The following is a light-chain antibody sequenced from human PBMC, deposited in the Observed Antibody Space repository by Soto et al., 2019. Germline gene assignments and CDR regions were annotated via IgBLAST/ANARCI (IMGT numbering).Light chain of an antibody. Sequence: SALTQPASVSGSPGQSITISCTGTSGNVGSYNLVSWYQHNPGKAPKLLIYEATKRPSGVSNRFSGSKSGNTASLTISGLRAEDEADYFCSSYAGSRTSILFGGGTKLTVL. CDR2: EAT. J-gene: IGLJ2*01. V-gene: IGLV2-23*01. CDR3: SSYAGSRTSIL. CDR1: SGNVGSYNL.